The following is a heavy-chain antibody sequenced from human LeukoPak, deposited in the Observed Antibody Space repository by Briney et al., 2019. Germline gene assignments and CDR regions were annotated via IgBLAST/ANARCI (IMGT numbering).Heavy chain of an antibody. CDR3: ARVKAVVTPWVFDY. CDR1: GGSISSSTYY. V-gene: IGHV4-39*06. J-gene: IGHJ4*02. CDR2: ISYTGIT. Sequence: SETLSLTCTVSGGSISSSTYYWGWIRQPPGKGLAWIGSISYTGITYYNPSLKSRVTISVDTSKNQFPLKLSSVTAADTAVYFCARVKAVVTPWVFDYWGQGSLVTVSS. D-gene: IGHD4-23*01.